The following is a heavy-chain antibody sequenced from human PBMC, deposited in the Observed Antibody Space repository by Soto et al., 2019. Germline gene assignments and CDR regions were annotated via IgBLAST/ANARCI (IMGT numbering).Heavy chain of an antibody. CDR3: GRGVGAYYYYGMDV. CDR2: IYYSGST. Sequence: QVQLQESGPGLVKPSQTLSLTCTVSGGSISSGDYYWSWIRQPPGKGLEWIGYIYYSGSTYYNPSLKSRGTISVDTSKNQFSLKLSSVTAADTAVYYCGRGVGAYYYYGMDVWGQGTTVTVSS. CDR1: GGSISSGDYY. V-gene: IGHV4-30-4*01. J-gene: IGHJ6*02. D-gene: IGHD3-16*01.